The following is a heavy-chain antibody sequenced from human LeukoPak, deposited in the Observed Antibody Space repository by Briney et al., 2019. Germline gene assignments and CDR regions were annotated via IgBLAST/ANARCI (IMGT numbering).Heavy chain of an antibody. CDR3: ARGDLYGDYGIDY. V-gene: IGHV3-21*01. Sequence: PGGSLRLSCAASGFTFSSYSMNWVRQAPGKGLEWVSSISSSSSYIYYADSVKGRFTISGDNAKNSLYLQMNSLRAEDTAVYYCARGDLYGDYGIDYWGQGTLVTVSS. D-gene: IGHD4-17*01. CDR2: ISSSSSYI. J-gene: IGHJ4*02. CDR1: GFTFSSYS.